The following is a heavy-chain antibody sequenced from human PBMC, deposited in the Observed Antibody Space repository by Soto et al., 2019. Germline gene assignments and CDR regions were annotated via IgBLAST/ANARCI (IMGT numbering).Heavy chain of an antibody. D-gene: IGHD2-15*01. Sequence: QVQLVESGGGEVQPGRSLRLSCAASGFTFSNFGMHWVRQAPGKGLEWVAVISSDGSDKYYSDSVKGRFTISRDNSKNTLFLQMNSLRVEDTAVYYCAKGSEVARQELDYWGQGTLVTVSS. CDR1: GFTFSNFG. V-gene: IGHV3-30*18. CDR3: AKGSEVARQELDY. CDR2: ISSDGSDK. J-gene: IGHJ4*02.